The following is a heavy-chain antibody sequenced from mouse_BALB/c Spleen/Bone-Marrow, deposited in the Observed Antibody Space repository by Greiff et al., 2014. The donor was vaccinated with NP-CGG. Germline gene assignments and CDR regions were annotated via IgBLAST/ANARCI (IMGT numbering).Heavy chain of an antibody. CDR1: GYTFSNYW. V-gene: IGHV1-9*01. J-gene: IGHJ2*01. CDR2: ILPGSGST. CDR3: ASGDYFDY. Sequence: QVQLQQPGAELMKPGASVKISCKATGYTFSNYWMEWVKQRPGHGLEWIGEILPGSGSTNYNEKFTGKATFTADTSSNTAYLQRSSLASADSAVYYCASGDYFDYWGQGTTLTVSS.